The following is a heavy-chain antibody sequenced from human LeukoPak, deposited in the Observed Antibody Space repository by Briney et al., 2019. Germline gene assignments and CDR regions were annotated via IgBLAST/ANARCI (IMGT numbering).Heavy chain of an antibody. CDR3: ASRGDYGFDY. CDR1: GGSISSYY. J-gene: IGHJ4*02. Sequence: KPSETLSLTCTVSGGSISSYYWSWIRQPPGKGLEWIGEINHSGSTNYNPSLKSRVTISVDTSKNQFSLKLSSVTAADTAVYCCASRGDYGFDYWGQGTLVTVTS. CDR2: INHSGST. D-gene: IGHD4-17*01. V-gene: IGHV4-34*01.